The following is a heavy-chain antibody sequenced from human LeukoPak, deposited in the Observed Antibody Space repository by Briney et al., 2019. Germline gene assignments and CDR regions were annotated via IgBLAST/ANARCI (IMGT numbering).Heavy chain of an antibody. D-gene: IGHD6-13*01. CDR2: IYYSGST. Sequence: PSETLSLTCTVSGGSISSSSYYWGWIRQPPGKGLEWIGSIYYSGSTYYNPSLKSRVTISVDTSKNQFSLKLSSVTAADTAVYYCARHGSSWYDYYYYMDVWGKGTTVTVSS. V-gene: IGHV4-39*01. J-gene: IGHJ6*03. CDR3: ARHGSSWYDYYYYMDV. CDR1: GGSISSSSYY.